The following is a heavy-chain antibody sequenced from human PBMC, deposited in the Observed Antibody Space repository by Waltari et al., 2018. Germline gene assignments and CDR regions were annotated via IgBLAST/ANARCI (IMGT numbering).Heavy chain of an antibody. V-gene: IGHV4-34*01. J-gene: IGHJ3*02. D-gene: IGHD2-21*01. Sequence: QVQLQQRGAGLLRPSETLSLTCAVDSGSLSGRWWSWIRKPPGTGLEWIGESNESGYTYYKPSLRSRAAISVDTSRNQFSLKLSFVTAADTGVYYCARHRHPGNSFDMWGQGTVTVSS. CDR3: ARHRHPGNSFDM. CDR2: SNESGYT. CDR1: SGSLSGRW.